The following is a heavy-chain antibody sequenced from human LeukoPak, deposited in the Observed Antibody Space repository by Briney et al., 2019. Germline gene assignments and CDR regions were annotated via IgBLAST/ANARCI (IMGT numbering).Heavy chain of an antibody. J-gene: IGHJ5*02. D-gene: IGHD1-14*01. V-gene: IGHV4-38-2*02. CDR2: IYHSGST. CDR3: ARLNKPGWFDP. Sequence: SETLSLTCTVSGYSISSGYYWGWIRQPPGKGLEWIGSIYHSGSTYYNPSLKSRVTISVDTSKNQFSLKLTSVTAADTAVYYCARLNKPGWFDPWGQGTLVTVSS. CDR1: GYSISSGYY.